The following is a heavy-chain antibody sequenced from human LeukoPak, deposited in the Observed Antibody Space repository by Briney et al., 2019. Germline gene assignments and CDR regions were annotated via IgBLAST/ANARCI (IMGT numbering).Heavy chain of an antibody. V-gene: IGHV3-21*01. CDR3: ASLGYCSSTSCFH. D-gene: IGHD2-2*01. J-gene: IGHJ4*02. CDR2: ISSSSSYI. Sequence: GGSLRLSCAASGFTFSSYSMNWVRQAPGKGLEWVSSISSSSSYIYYADSVKGRFTISRDNAKNSLYLRMNSLRAEDTAVYYCASLGYCSSTSCFHWGQGTLVTVSS. CDR1: GFTFSSYS.